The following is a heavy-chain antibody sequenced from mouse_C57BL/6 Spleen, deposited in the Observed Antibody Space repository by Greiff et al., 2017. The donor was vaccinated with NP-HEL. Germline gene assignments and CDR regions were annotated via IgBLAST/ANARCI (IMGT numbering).Heavy chain of an antibody. D-gene: IGHD2-4*01. J-gene: IGHJ3*01. CDR3: ARPSIYYDYDAWFAY. CDR2: INPSNGGT. CDR1: GYTFTSSW. Sequence: QVQLQQPGTELVKPGASVKLSCKASGYTFTSSWMHWVKQRPGQGLEWIGNINPSNGGTNYNEKFKSKATLTVDKSSSTAYMQLSSLTSEDSAVYYCARPSIYYDYDAWFAYWGQGTLVTVSA. V-gene: IGHV1-53*01.